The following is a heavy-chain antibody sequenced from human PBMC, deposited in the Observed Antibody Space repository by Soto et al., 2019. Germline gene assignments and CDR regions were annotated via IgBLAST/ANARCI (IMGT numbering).Heavy chain of an antibody. CDR2: ISPNSGGT. CDR3: GKGRSGDVGVFY. J-gene: IGHJ4*02. V-gene: IGHV1-2*02. CDR1: GYTFTGYY. D-gene: IGHD1-26*01. Sequence: QVQLVQSGAEVKKSGASVKVSCKASGYTFTGYYIHWVRQAPGQGPEWMGEISPNSGGTKYAQRFQGRVTMTRDTSITTVYMVLSNLSPDDTAVYYCGKGRSGDVGVFYWGQGTLVTVYS.